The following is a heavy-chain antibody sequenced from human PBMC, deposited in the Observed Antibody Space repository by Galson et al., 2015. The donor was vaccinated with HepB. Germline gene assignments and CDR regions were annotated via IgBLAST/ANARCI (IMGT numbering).Heavy chain of an antibody. CDR3: ARHSGSGSNLPMDS. Sequence: QSGAEVKKPGESLKISCKGSGYSFTNYWIVWVRQMPGKGLEWMGFTYPGDSDTRYSPSLQGQVTISADTSNSTAYLQWSSLKASDTAIYYCARHSGSGSNLPMDSWGQGTLVSVSS. J-gene: IGHJ4*02. D-gene: IGHD4-23*01. V-gene: IGHV5-51*01. CDR2: TYPGDSDT. CDR1: GYSFTNYW.